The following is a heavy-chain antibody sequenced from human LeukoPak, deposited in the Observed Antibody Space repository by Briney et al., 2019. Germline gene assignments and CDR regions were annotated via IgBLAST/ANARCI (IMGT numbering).Heavy chain of an antibody. Sequence: SETLSLTCTVSGGSISRYYWSWIRQPPGKGLEWIGYIYYSGSTNYNPSLKSRVTISVDTSKNQFSLKLSSVTAADTAVYYCARDGYSSGWYLKTPDYYYGMDVWGQGTTVTVSS. J-gene: IGHJ6*02. V-gene: IGHV4-59*01. D-gene: IGHD6-19*01. CDR3: ARDGYSSGWYLKTPDYYYGMDV. CDR2: IYYSGST. CDR1: GGSISRYY.